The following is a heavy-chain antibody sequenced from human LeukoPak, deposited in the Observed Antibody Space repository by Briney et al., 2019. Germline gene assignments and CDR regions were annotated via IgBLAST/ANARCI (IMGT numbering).Heavy chain of an antibody. J-gene: IGHJ2*01. V-gene: IGHV3-7*01. CDR2: IEKDGSAT. Sequence: GGSLRLSCTASGFTLSNYWMTWVRQAPGKGLEWVAKIEKDGSATYYVDSMKGRFTVSGDNAANSLYLQMSNLGVEDTALYSCARAGVTNQLGETYWYFDLWGRGTLVTVSS. CDR3: ARAGVTNQLGETYWYFDL. D-gene: IGHD1-1*01. CDR1: GFTLSNYW.